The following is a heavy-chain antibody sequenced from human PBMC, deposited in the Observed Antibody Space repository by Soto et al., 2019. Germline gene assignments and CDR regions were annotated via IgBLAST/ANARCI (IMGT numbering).Heavy chain of an antibody. J-gene: IGHJ5*02. V-gene: IGHV3-30*18. CDR2: ISYDGSNK. CDR1: GFTFSSFG. D-gene: IGHD3-3*01. CDR3: AKVARPYYDVWSGP. Sequence: GGSLRLSCTTSGFTFSSFGMHWVRQAPGKGLEWVALISYDGSNKNYADSVKGRFTISRDNSRGALYLQLNSLRLEDTAVYFCAKVARPYYDVWSGPWGQGTLVTVSS.